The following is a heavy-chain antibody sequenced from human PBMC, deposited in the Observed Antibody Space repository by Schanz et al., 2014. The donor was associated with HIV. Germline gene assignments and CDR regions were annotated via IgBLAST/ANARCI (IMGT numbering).Heavy chain of an antibody. CDR2: INPYTGGT. CDR1: AYTFIDYF. Sequence: QVQLVQSGAEVKKPGASVKVSCKASAYTFIDYFIHWVRQAPGQGLEYMGWINPYTGGTNYEQKFQGRVSMTRDTSISTAYLELRGLTSDDRAVYFCARGRGGRYSRSFFEGYYFDFWGLGTLVTVSS. J-gene: IGHJ4*02. D-gene: IGHD6-13*01. CDR3: ARGRGGRYSRSFFEGYYFDF. V-gene: IGHV1-2*02.